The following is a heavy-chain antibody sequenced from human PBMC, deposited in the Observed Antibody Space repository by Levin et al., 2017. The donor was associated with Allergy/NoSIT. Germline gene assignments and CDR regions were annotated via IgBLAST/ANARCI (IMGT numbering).Heavy chain of an antibody. CDR2: VHWSDAK. J-gene: IGHJ4*02. CDR3: AHRRVGGGLNY. CDR1: RGGG. V-gene: IGHV2-5*01. Sequence: RGGGVGWIRQPPGKALEWLADVHWSDAKQYSPSLKSRLTVTKDTSKNQVVLTMTSMDPVDTATYYCAHRRVGGGLNYWGQGTLVTVSS. D-gene: IGHD3-16*01.